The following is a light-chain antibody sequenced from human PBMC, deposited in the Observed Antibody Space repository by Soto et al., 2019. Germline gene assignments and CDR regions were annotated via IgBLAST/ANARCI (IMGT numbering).Light chain of an antibody. V-gene: IGLV2-14*01. J-gene: IGLJ2*01. Sequence: QSALTQPASVSGSPGQSITISCTGTSSDVGGYNYVSWYQQHPGKAPKLVIYEVTKRPSGVSNRFSGSKSGNTASLTISGLQAEYETDYYCRSYTSTNLVVFGGGTKLTVL. CDR2: EVT. CDR1: SSDVGGYNY. CDR3: RSYTSTNLVV.